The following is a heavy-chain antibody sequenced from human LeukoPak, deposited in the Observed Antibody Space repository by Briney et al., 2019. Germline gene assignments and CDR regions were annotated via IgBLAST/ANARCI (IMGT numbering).Heavy chain of an antibody. CDR1: GGSISSGGYY. CDR2: IYYSGST. D-gene: IGHD6-6*01. CDR3: ARDVGPRQGYNWFDP. V-gene: IGHV4-31*03. J-gene: IGHJ5*02. Sequence: PSQTLSLTCTVSGGSISSGGYYWSWIRQHSGKGLEWIGYIYYSGSTYYNPSLKSRVTISVDTSKNQFSLKLSSVTAADTAVYYCARDVGPRQGYNWFDPWGQGTLVTVSS.